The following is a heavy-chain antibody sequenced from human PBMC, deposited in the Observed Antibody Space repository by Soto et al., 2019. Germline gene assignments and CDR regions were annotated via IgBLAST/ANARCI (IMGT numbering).Heavy chain of an antibody. Sequence: SETLSLTCAVYGGSFSGYYWSWIRQPPGKGLEWIGEINHSGSTNYNPSLKSRVTISVDTSKNQFSPKLSSVTAADTAVYYCASGVRLDPRDYYYYYMDVWGKGTTVTVSS. CDR3: ASGVRLDPRDYYYYYMDV. CDR1: GGSFSGYY. V-gene: IGHV4-34*01. D-gene: IGHD2-8*01. CDR2: INHSGST. J-gene: IGHJ6*03.